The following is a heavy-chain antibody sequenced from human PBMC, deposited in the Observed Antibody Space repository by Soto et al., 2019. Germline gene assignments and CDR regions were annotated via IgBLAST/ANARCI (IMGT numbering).Heavy chain of an antibody. CDR2: ISYDGSNK. CDR3: ARDLGNNYGSFAY. J-gene: IGHJ4*02. V-gene: IGHV3-30-3*01. D-gene: IGHD4-17*01. CDR1: GFTFSNYA. Sequence: PGGSLRLSCVASGFTFSNYAMNWVRQAPGKGLEWVAVISYDGSNKYYADPVKGRITISRDNSRNTLYLQMNNLRAEDTAMYYCARDLGNNYGSFAYWGQGTLVTVS.